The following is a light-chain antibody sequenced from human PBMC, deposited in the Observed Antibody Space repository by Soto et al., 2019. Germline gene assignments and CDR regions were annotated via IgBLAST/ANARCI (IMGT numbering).Light chain of an antibody. J-gene: IGKJ1*01. V-gene: IGKV1-5*01. Sequence: DSRLPPSHPTLSASVVYIFTITCRASQTITTWMAWYQQKPGKAPKLLVYDASTLQSGVATRFSGSGSGTEFTLTIISLQPDDFAPYYCQPHNSYSEAFGQGTKVDIK. CDR3: QPHNSYSEA. CDR1: QTITTW. CDR2: DAS.